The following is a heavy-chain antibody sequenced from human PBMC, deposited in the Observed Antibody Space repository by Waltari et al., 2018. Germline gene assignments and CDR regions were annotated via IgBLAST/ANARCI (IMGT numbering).Heavy chain of an antibody. Sequence: QGLEWMGGIIPIFGTANYAQKFQGRVTITADESTSTAYMELSSLRSEDTAVYYCASGPFGSSSVALGMDVWGQGTTVTVSS. CDR3: ASGPFGSSSVALGMDV. CDR2: IIPIFGTA. V-gene: IGHV1-69*01. D-gene: IGHD6-6*01. J-gene: IGHJ6*02.